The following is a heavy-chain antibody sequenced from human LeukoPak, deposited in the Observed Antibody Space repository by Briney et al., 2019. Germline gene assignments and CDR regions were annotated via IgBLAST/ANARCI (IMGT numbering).Heavy chain of an antibody. D-gene: IGHD3-22*01. V-gene: IGHV3-64*01. J-gene: IGHJ4*02. CDR1: VFPFCSYA. Sequence: PGGSLRLSCAACVFPFCSYAMLWVRKAPGKGLENVSASSSNESSTYYANAVKGRFTIPRDNSKNTLNLQMGSLRAEDMAVYYCARELSYYDSSGRGQGTLVTVSS. CDR2: SSSNESST. CDR3: ARELSYYDSSG.